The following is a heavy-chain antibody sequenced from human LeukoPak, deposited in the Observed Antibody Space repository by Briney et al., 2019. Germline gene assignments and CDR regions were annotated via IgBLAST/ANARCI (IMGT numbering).Heavy chain of an antibody. D-gene: IGHD3-10*01. CDR3: ARGVGGSGSSYYFDY. J-gene: IGHJ4*02. CDR1: GFTFSSYA. Sequence: GGSLRLSCAASGFTFSSYAMHWVRQAPGKGLEWVAVISYDGSNKYYADSVKGRFTISRDNSKNTLYLQMNSLRAEGTAVYYCARGVGGSGSSYYFDYWGQGTLVTVSS. V-gene: IGHV3-30-3*01. CDR2: ISYDGSNK.